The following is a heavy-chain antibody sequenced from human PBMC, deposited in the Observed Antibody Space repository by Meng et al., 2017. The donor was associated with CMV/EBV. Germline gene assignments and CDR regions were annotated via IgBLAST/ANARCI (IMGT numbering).Heavy chain of an antibody. V-gene: IGHV3-74*01. D-gene: IGHD3-3*01. CDR3: ARDPDYDFWSGYSPLDY. CDR1: GFTFSSYW. Sequence: GESLKISCAASGFTFSSYWMHWARQAPGKGLAWVSRINSDGSSTSYADSVKGRFTISRDNAKNSLYLQMNSLRAEDTAVYYCARDPDYDFWSGYSPLDYWGQGTLVTVSS. CDR2: INSDGSST. J-gene: IGHJ4*02.